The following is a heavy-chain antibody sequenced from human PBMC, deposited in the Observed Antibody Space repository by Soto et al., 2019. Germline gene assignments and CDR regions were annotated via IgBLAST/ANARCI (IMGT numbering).Heavy chain of an antibody. CDR3: ARDRGRAAAGEYHYYGMDV. CDR2: INPSGGST. V-gene: IGHV1-46*01. Sequence: ASVKVSCKASGYTFTSYYMHWVRQAPGQGLAWMGVINPSGGSTDYAQKSQGRVTMTRDASTSSVYMELSSLRSEDTAVYYCARDRGRAAAGEYHYYGMDVWGQATTVTVSS. J-gene: IGHJ6*02. D-gene: IGHD6-25*01. CDR1: GYTFTSYY.